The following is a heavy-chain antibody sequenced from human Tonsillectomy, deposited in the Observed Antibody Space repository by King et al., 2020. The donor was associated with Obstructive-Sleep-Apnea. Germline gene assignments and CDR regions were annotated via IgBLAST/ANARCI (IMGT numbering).Heavy chain of an antibody. CDR1: GFTFDDYA. J-gene: IGHJ4*02. Sequence: VQLVESGGGLVQPGRSLRRSCVASGFTFDDYAMHWVRQAPGEGLEWVSGFSWTSGSIGYVDTVKGRFTISRDNVKKSLYLQMNSLRVEDTALYYCAKDKDSSGWYADYWGQGTLATVSS. V-gene: IGHV3-9*01. CDR2: FSWTSGSI. D-gene: IGHD6-19*01. CDR3: AKDKDSSGWYADY.